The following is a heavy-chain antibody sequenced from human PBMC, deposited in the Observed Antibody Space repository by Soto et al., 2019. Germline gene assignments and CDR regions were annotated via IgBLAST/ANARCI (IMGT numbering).Heavy chain of an antibody. D-gene: IGHD3-22*01. Sequence: QVQLQESGPGLVKPSETLSLTCTVSGGSIDSYYWTWIRQPPGKGLEWIGYVYYTGTTTYSPSLKSRVTISVDTSMHQISLKLCSVTAADTAFSYCARLGGYYQSLDTWGQGTLVTVSS. CDR3: ARLGGYYQSLDT. CDR1: GGSIDSYY. V-gene: IGHV4-59*08. CDR2: VYYTGTT. J-gene: IGHJ5*02.